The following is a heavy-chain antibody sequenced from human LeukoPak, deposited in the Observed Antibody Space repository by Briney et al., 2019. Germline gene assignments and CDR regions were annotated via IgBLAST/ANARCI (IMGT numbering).Heavy chain of an antibody. CDR1: GFSLSTSGVG. V-gene: IGHV2-5*02. J-gene: IGHJ4*02. CDR2: IYWDDDK. D-gene: IGHD1-1*01. CDR3: AHRFIRIGTAFFDY. Sequence: SDPTLVKPTQTLTLTCTFSGFSLSTSGVGVGWIRQPPGKALEWLAPIYWDDDKRYSPSLKSRLTITKDTSKNQVVLTMTNMDPVDTATYYCAHRFIRIGTAFFDYWGQGTLVTVSS.